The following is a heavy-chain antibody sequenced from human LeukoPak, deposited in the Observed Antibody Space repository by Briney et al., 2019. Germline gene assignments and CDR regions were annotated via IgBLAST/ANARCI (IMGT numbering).Heavy chain of an antibody. Sequence: GGSLKLSCAASGFTFSGSAMHWVRQASGKGLERVGRIRSKANSYATAYAASVKGRFTISRDDSKNTAYLQMNSLKTEDTAVYYCTRHGNYYDPPDVWGKGTTVTVSS. V-gene: IGHV3-73*01. CDR2: IRSKANSYAT. CDR3: TRHGNYYDPPDV. D-gene: IGHD3-22*01. CDR1: GFTFSGSA. J-gene: IGHJ6*04.